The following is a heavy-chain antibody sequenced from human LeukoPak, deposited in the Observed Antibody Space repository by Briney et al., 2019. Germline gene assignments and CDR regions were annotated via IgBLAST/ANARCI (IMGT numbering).Heavy chain of an antibody. CDR3: ARGMQQLYHFDS. J-gene: IGHJ4*02. CDR1: GGSISSYY. V-gene: IGHV4-59*13. D-gene: IGHD6-13*01. Sequence: SETLSLTCAVSGGSISSYYWSWIRQPPGKGLEWIGYIYYSGSTYYNPSLKSRVTISVDTSKNQFSLKLLSVTAADTAVYYCARGMQQLYHFDSWGRGTLVTVSS. CDR2: IYYSGST.